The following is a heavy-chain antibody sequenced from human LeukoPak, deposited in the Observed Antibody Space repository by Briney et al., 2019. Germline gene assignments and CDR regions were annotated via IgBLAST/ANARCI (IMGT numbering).Heavy chain of an antibody. D-gene: IGHD1-26*01. CDR2: IFGSGDF. V-gene: IGHV4-59*01. CDR1: GGSISDYY. CDR3: AREKDTGSNHAKIRYDI. Sequence: SETLSLTCTVSGGSISDYYWSWIRQPPGKGLEWIGWIFGSGDFNYNPSLKSRLSISVDTSNNQFSLKLTSATAADTAVYYFAREKDTGSNHAKIRYDIWGQGTMVTVSS. J-gene: IGHJ3*02.